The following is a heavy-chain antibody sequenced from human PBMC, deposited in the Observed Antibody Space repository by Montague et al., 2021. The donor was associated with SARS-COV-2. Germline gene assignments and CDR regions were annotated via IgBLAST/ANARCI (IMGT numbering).Heavy chain of an antibody. J-gene: IGHJ6*02. CDR2: ISYDGSNK. Sequence: SLRLSCAASGFTFSSYAMHWVRQAPSKGLEWVAVISYDGSNKYYADSVKGRFTISRDNSKNTLYLQMNSLRAEDTAVYYCAKTAMGDYYYGMDVWGQGTTVTVPS. CDR3: AKTAMGDYYYGMDV. CDR1: GFTFSSYA. D-gene: IGHD5-18*01. V-gene: IGHV3-30*04.